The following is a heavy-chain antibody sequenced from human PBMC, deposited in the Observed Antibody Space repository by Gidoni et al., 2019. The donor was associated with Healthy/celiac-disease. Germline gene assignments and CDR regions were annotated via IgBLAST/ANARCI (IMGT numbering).Heavy chain of an antibody. CDR3: TTDLRRSSSWSDAFDI. CDR1: GFTFSNAW. Sequence: EVQLVEAGGGLVKPGGSLRLSCAASGFTFSNAWMSWVRQAPGKGLGWVGRIKSKTDGGTTDYAAPVKGRFTISRDDSKNTLYLQMNSLKTEDTAVYYCTTDLRRSSSWSDAFDIWGQGTMVTVSS. J-gene: IGHJ3*02. D-gene: IGHD6-13*01. CDR2: IKSKTDGGTT. V-gene: IGHV3-15*01.